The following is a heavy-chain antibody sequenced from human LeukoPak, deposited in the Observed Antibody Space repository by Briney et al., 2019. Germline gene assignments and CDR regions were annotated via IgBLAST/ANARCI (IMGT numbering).Heavy chain of an antibody. V-gene: IGHV4-34*01. CDR1: GVSFNDYY. CDR2: INHSGYT. CDR3: TRMTTGHDY. Sequence: PSETLSLTCAVSGVSFNDYYWSWVRQTPGKGLEWMGEINHSGYTNHSPSLKSRVTLSIDTSRKQFSLYLRSVTVADTGIYYCTRMTTGHDYWGQGTLVTVSS. D-gene: IGHD4-17*01. J-gene: IGHJ4*02.